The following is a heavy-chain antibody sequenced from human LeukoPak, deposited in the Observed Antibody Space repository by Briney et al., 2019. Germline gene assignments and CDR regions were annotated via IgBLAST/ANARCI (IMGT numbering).Heavy chain of an antibody. V-gene: IGHV1-18*01. CDR2: ITAHNGDT. D-gene: IGHD2-15*01. CDR3: ARASYCSGGSCYPGTFDY. J-gene: IGHJ4*02. CDR1: GHTFSSYG. Sequence: GASVKVSCKASGHTFSSYGISWVRQAPGQGLEWMGWITAHNGDTNYAQNLQGRVSMTTDTSTNTAYMELRSLRSDDTAVYYCARASYCSGGSCYPGTFDYWGQGTLVTVSS.